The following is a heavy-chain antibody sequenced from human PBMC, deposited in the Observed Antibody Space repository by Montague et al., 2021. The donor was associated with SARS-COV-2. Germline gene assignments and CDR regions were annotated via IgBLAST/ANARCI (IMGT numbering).Heavy chain of an antibody. J-gene: IGHJ4*02. D-gene: IGHD6-6*01. CDR2: TYHTGHT. V-gene: IGHV4-61*01. CDR1: GASVASGNFY. CDR3: ARSRANVPSRPGFDY. Sequence: SETLSLTCTVSGASVASGNFYWSWIRQPPGKGLEWIGYTYHTGHTNYNPSLESRVTMLVDPSKNQFSLTLTSVTAADTAVYYCARSRANVPSRPGFDYWGQGALVTVSS.